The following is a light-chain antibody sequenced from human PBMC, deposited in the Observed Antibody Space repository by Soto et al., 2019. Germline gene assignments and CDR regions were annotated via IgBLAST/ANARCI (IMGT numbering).Light chain of an antibody. J-gene: IGKJ2*01. CDR1: QRVSSH. Sequence: EIVMTQSPATLSVSPGEGATLSCRANQRVSSHLAWYQHKPGQAPRLLIHAASTRDPGFPVRFSGSGSGTEFTLTISSLQSEDFAVYYCQQYNRWPFPFGQGTKLEIK. CDR2: AAS. V-gene: IGKV3-15*01. CDR3: QQYNRWPFP.